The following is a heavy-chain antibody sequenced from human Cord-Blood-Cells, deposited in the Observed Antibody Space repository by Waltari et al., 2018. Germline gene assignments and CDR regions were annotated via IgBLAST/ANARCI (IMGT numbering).Heavy chain of an antibody. J-gene: IGHJ4*02. Sequence: QVQLVESGGGVVQPGRSLRLSCAASGFTFSSYGMHWVRQAPGKGLEWVAVISYDGSNKYYADSVKGRFTISRDNSKNTLYLQMNSLRAEDTAVYYCAKGSKWLTPPDYWGQGTLVTVSS. CDR3: AKGSKWLTPPDY. V-gene: IGHV3-30*18. CDR1: GFTFSSYG. D-gene: IGHD6-19*01. CDR2: ISYDGSNK.